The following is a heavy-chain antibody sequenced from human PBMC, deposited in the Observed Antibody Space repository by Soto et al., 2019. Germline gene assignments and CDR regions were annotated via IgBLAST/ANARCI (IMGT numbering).Heavy chain of an antibody. V-gene: IGHV2-5*02. J-gene: IGHJ4*02. CDR1: GFSVIANGVG. Sequence: QITLKESGPTLVKPTQTLTLTCTLSGFSVIANGVGVGWIRQPPGKALEWLALIYWDDDKRYSPSLKSRLTILKDTSKTRVVLTMTNMDPVDTATYYCALVGATPPYFDYWGQGTLVTVSS. CDR2: IYWDDDK. D-gene: IGHD1-26*01. CDR3: ALVGATPPYFDY.